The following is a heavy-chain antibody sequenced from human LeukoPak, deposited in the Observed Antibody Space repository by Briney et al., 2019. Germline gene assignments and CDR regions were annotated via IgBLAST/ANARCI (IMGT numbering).Heavy chain of an antibody. CDR3: GTDIRSGWRNY. J-gene: IGHJ4*02. Sequence: WASVKVSCKVSGYSLSEVSTHWVRQAPGKGLEWMGGIDPEDGEAIFAQTIQGRVTMTEDTSIDTAYMELRSLRSEDTAVYYCGTDIRSGWRNYWGQGTLITVSS. V-gene: IGHV1-24*01. CDR1: GYSLSEVS. CDR2: IDPEDGEA. D-gene: IGHD6-19*01.